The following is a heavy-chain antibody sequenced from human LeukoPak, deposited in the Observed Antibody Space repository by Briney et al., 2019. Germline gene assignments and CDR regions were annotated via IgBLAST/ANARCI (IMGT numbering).Heavy chain of an antibody. CDR3: ARDAGGVQLWHNDAFDI. J-gene: IGHJ3*02. CDR2: IYYSGST. V-gene: IGHV4-30-2*01. Sequence: PSETLSLTCAVSGGSLSSGSYAWNWIRQPPGKGLEWIGRIYYSGSTYYNPSLKSRGTISVDTSKNQFSLKLSSVTAADTAVYYCARDAGGVQLWHNDAFDIWGQGTMVTVSS. CDR1: GGSLSSGSYA. D-gene: IGHD5-18*01.